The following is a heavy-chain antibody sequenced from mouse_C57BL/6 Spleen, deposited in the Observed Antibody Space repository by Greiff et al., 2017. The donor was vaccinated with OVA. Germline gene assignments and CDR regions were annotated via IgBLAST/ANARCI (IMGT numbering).Heavy chain of an antibody. V-gene: IGHV1-61*01. CDR1: GYTFTSYW. J-gene: IGHJ2*01. D-gene: IGHD1-1*01. CDR3: ARRDYGSSDYFDY. Sequence: VQLQQPGAELVRPGSSVKLSCKASGYTFTSYWMDWVKQRPGQGLEWIGNIYPSDSETHYNQKFKDKATLTVDKSSSTAYMQLSSLTSEDSAVYDCARRDYGSSDYFDYWGQGTTLTVSS. CDR2: IYPSDSET.